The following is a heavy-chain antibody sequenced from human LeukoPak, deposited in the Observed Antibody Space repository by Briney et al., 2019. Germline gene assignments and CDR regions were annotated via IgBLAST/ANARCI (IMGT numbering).Heavy chain of an antibody. Sequence: SETLSLTCTVSGGSISSYYWSWIRQPPGKGLEWIGYIYYSGSTNYNPSLKSRVTMSVDTSKNQFSLKLSSVTAADTAVYYCARVGSSWAYFDYWGQGTLVTVSS. CDR3: ARVGSSWAYFDY. D-gene: IGHD6-13*01. V-gene: IGHV4-59*12. CDR2: IYYSGST. J-gene: IGHJ4*02. CDR1: GGSISSYY.